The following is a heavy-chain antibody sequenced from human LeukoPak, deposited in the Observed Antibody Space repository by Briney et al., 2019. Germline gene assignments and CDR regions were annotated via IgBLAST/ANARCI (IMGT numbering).Heavy chain of an antibody. CDR2: INHSGST. Sequence: SETLSLTCAVYGGSFSSYYWCWIRQPPGKGLEWIGEINHSGSTNYNPSLKSRFTISVDTPKNQFSLKLSSVTAADTDVYYCARGYYDILSGYFSPYYFDYWGQGTLVSVSS. J-gene: IGHJ4*02. CDR1: GGSFSSYY. CDR3: ARGYYDILSGYFSPYYFDY. D-gene: IGHD3-9*01. V-gene: IGHV4-34*01.